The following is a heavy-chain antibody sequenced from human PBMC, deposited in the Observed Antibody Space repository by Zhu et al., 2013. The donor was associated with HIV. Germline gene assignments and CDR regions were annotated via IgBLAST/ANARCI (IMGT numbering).Heavy chain of an antibody. CDR2: ISAYNGNT. Sequence: QVQLAQSGAEVKKPGASVKVSCKASGYTFNTHGINWVRQAPGQGLEWMGWISAYNGNTNYAQKLQGRVTMITDTSTSTAYMELRSLRSDDTALYYCARGPVEPAATAIYYYMDVWGTGTAVTVSS. D-gene: IGHD2-2*01. J-gene: IGHJ6*03. CDR3: ARGPVEPAATAIYYYMDV. V-gene: IGHV1-18*01. CDR1: GYTFNTHG.